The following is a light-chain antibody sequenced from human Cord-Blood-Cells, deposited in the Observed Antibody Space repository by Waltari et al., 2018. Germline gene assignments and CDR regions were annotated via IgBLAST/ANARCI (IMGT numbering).Light chain of an antibody. J-gene: IGKJ1*01. Sequence: DIQMTQSPSTLSASVGDRVTITCRASQSISSWLAWYQQKPGKAPKLLISDASSLERGVPSRIIGRGSGTEDTLSISSLQPDDVATYDGQQYKSFSWTFGQGTKVEIK. CDR3: QQYKSFSWT. CDR2: DAS. V-gene: IGKV1-5*01. CDR1: QSISSW.